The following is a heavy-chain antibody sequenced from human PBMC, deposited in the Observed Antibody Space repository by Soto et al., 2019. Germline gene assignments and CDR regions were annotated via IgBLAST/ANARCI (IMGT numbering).Heavy chain of an antibody. CDR2: IYYSGST. Sequence: PSETLSLTCTVSGGSISSYYWSWIRQPPGKGLEWIGYIYYSGSTNYNPSLKSRVTISVDTSKNQFSLKLSSVTAADTAVYYCARQALHLGEFHDQITFDYWGQGTLVTVSS. V-gene: IGHV4-59*08. J-gene: IGHJ4*02. CDR3: ARQALHLGEFHDQITFDY. CDR1: GGSISSYY. D-gene: IGHD3-16*01.